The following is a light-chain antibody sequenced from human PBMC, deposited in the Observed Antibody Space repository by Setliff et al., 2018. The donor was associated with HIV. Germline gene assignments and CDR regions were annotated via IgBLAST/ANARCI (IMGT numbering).Light chain of an antibody. Sequence: QSVLTQPASVSGSPGQSITISCTGTSSDIGGYNYVSWYQQHPGKAPKLVISEVSNRPSGLSNRFSGSKSGDTASLTISGLQTEDEADYYCSSYTATSTLEVFGTGTKGTVL. V-gene: IGLV2-14*01. J-gene: IGLJ1*01. CDR1: SSDIGGYNY. CDR2: EVS. CDR3: SSYTATSTLEV.